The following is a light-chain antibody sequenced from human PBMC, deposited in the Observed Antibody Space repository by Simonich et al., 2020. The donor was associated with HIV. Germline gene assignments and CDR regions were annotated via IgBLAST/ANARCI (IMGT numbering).Light chain of an antibody. J-gene: IGLJ2*01. CDR3: QVWDSSSVV. V-gene: IGLV4-69*01. Sequence: QLVLTQSPSASASLGASVKLTCTLSNGHSSYTIAWHQQQPEKGPRYLMKLNSDGSHSKGDGFPDRFSVSSSWAERYLTISSLQSEEEADYYCQVWDSSSVVFGGGTKLTVL. CDR2: LNSDGSH. CDR1: NGHSSYT.